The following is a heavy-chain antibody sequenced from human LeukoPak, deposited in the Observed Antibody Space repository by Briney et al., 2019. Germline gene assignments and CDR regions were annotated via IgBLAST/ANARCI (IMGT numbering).Heavy chain of an antibody. D-gene: IGHD4-23*01. J-gene: IGHJ6*04. CDR2: ISSSSSYI. CDR3: ARDTSRVAPFRYYYYGMDV. Sequence: GGSLRLSCAASGFTFSSYSMNWVRQAPGEGLEWVSSISSSSSYIYYADSVKGRFTISRDNAKNSLYLQMNSLRAEDTAVYYCARDTSRVAPFRYYYYGMDVWGKGTTVTVSS. CDR1: GFTFSSYS. V-gene: IGHV3-21*01.